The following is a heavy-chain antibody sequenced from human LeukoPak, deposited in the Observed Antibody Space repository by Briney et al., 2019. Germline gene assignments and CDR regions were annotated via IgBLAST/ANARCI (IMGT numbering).Heavy chain of an antibody. CDR2: IYYSGST. Sequence: SETLSLTCTVSGGSISSYYWSWIRQPPGKGLEWIGYIYYSGSTNYNPSLKSRVTISVDTSKNQFSLKLSSVTAADTAVYYCARLLSSWYGDYYYYGMDVWGQGTTVTVSS. V-gene: IGHV4-59*08. CDR3: ARLLSSWYGDYYYYGMDV. J-gene: IGHJ6*02. CDR1: GGSISSYY. D-gene: IGHD6-13*01.